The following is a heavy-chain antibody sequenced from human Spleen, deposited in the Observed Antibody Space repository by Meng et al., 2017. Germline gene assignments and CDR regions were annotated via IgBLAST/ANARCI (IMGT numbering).Heavy chain of an antibody. CDR3: AREAGPVATTYDC. J-gene: IGHJ4*02. CDR2: INHSGST. V-gene: IGHV4-34*01. CDR1: GFTVSHNY. Sequence: GSLRLSCAASGFTVSHNYMSWLRQPPGKGLEWIGEINHSGSTNYNPSLKSRVTISIDTSKNQFSLKLRSVTAADTAVYYCAREAGPVATTYDCWGQGTLVTVSS. D-gene: IGHD5-12*01.